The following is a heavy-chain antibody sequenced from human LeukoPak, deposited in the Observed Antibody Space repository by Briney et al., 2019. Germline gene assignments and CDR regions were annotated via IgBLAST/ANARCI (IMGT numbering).Heavy chain of an antibody. D-gene: IGHD5-12*01. J-gene: IGHJ6*04. V-gene: IGHV3-48*03. CDR2: ISSSGSTI. CDR1: GFTFSSYE. Sequence: GSLRLSCAASGFTFSSYEMNWVRQAPGKGLEWVSYISSSGSTIYYADSVKGRFTISRDNAKDSLYLQMNSLRAEDPAVYYCARDDIVATISQVPYGMDVWGKGTTVTVSS. CDR3: ARDDIVATISQVPYGMDV.